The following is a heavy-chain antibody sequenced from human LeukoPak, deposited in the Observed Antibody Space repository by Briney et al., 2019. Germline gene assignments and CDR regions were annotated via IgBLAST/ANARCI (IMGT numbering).Heavy chain of an antibody. V-gene: IGHV3-30*18. D-gene: IGHD5-18*01. CDR3: AKHIGIQLWTYYFDY. CDR1: GFTFSSYG. J-gene: IGHJ4*02. Sequence: PGRSLRLSCAASGFTFSSYGMHWVRQAPGKGLEWVAVISYDGSNKYYADSVKGRFTISRDNSKNTLYLQMNSLRAEDTAVYYCAKHIGIQLWTYYFDYWGQGTLVTVSS. CDR2: ISYDGSNK.